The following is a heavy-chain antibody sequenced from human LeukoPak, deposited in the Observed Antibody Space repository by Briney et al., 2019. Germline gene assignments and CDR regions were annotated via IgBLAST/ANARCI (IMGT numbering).Heavy chain of an antibody. D-gene: IGHD3-10*01. Sequence: GGSLRLSCAASGFTFSNYAMTWVRQAPGKGLEWMGGFDPEDGETIYAQKFQGRVTMTEDTSTDTAYMELSSLRSEDTAVYYCATDQITMVRGVIITRFDYWGQGALVTVSS. V-gene: IGHV1-24*01. CDR1: GFTFSNYA. CDR3: ATDQITMVRGVIITRFDY. CDR2: FDPEDGET. J-gene: IGHJ4*02.